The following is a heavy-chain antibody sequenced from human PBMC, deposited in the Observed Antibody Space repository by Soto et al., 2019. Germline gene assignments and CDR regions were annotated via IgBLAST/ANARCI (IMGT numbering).Heavy chain of an antibody. Sequence: LSHTRFIRNAYIGRVNRLTCVAQHPGRGLEWIGEIYHSGSTNYNPSLKSRVTISVDKSKNQFSLKLSSVTAADTAVYYCARGHMIVRGVINSRQTYGMDVWRQGNTVT. CDR3: ARGHMIVRGVINSRQTYGMDV. D-gene: IGHD3-10*01. J-gene: IGHJ6*02. V-gene: IGHV4-4*02. CDR2: IYHSGST. CDR1: NAYIGRVNR.